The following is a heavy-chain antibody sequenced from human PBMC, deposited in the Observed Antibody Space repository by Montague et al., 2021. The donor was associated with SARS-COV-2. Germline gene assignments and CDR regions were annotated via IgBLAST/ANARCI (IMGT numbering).Heavy chain of an antibody. D-gene: IGHD6-19*01. J-gene: IGHJ4*02. CDR2: SYYSGTT. CDR1: GDSISSYY. Sequence: SETLSLTCTVSGDSISSYYWSWIRQPPGKGLEWVGDSYYSGTTSYNPSLKSRVTISVDTSKSQFSLKLSSVTAADTAVYYCARRVPWQWRIDYWGQGTLVIVS. V-gene: IGHV4-59*12. CDR3: ARRVPWQWRIDY.